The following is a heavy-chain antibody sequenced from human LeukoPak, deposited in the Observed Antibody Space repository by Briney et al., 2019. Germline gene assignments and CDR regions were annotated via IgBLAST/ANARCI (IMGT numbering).Heavy chain of an antibody. J-gene: IGHJ5*02. D-gene: IGHD3-10*01. CDR3: ARVTPSFAHNWFDP. CDR2: VYHSGGT. V-gene: IGHV4-59*12. Sequence: SETLSLTCTVSGGSISTYYWSWIRQPPEKGLEWIGDVYHSGGTNYNPSLKSRVTISVDTSKNQFSLRLTTVTAADTAVYYCARVTPSFAHNWFDPWGQGTLVTVSS. CDR1: GGSISTYY.